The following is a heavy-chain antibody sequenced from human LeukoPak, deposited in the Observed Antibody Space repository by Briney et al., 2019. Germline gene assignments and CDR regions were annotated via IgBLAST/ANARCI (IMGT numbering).Heavy chain of an antibody. Sequence: PGGSLRLSCAASGFTFRDAWMTWVRQAPGKGLEWVAVISYDGSNKYYADSVKGRFTISRDNSKNTLYLQMDSLRPEDTAVYYCARDRRGLTGYYDYWGQGTLVTVSS. CDR2: ISYDGSNK. V-gene: IGHV3-30-3*01. CDR1: GFTFRDAW. CDR3: ARDRRGLTGYYDY. D-gene: IGHD3-9*01. J-gene: IGHJ4*02.